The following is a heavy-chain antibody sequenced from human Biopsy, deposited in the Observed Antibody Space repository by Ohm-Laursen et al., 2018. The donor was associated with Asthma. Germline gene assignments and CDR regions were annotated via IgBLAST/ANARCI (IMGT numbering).Heavy chain of an antibody. CDR2: ITFDGSTQ. CDR1: GTHFGSYN. D-gene: IGHD6-13*01. V-gene: IGHV3-30-3*01. CDR3: SRDTLGYYFDI. J-gene: IGHJ4*02. Sequence: SLRLSCAASGTHFGSYNMHWARQAPGKGLEWVAVITFDGSTQHYGDSVKGRFTISRDNSKNMLFLQMNSLRAEDTAVYYCSRDTLGYYFDIWGQGSQVTVSS.